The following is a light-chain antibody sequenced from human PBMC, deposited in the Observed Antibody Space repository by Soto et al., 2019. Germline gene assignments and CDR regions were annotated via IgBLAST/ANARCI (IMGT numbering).Light chain of an antibody. CDR3: QQYNNWPFS. CDR2: DVS. J-gene: IGKJ5*01. CDR1: QGVTTN. V-gene: IGKV3-15*01. Sequence: VLTPSPDTLSVSPGERATLTCRAGQGVTTNFAWYQQKSGQSPRLLIYDVSIRATGVPARFSATGSETDFTLTISGLQSGDSAVYFCQQYNNWPFSFGQGTRLEIK.